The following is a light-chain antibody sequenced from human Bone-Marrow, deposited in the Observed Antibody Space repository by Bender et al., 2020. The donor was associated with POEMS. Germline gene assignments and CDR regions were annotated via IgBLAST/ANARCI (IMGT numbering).Light chain of an antibody. J-gene: IGLJ3*02. V-gene: IGLV2-23*02. CDR3: CSYADNYMLL. Sequence: QSALTQPAFVSGSPGQSLTIPCTGSRGDVGTYDLISGYQQHPGKTPKVIIYDVNNRPSGVSSRFSGSKSGNTASLTISGLQAEDEADYYCCSYADNYMLLFGGGTKLTVL. CDR1: RGDVGTYDL. CDR2: DVN.